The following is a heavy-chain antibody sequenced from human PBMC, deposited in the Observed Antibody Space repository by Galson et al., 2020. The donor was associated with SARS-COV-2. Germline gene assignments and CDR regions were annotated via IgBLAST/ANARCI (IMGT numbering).Heavy chain of an antibody. V-gene: IGHV6-1*01. CDR3: ARATHLGDDVWGTYHPSQSEFDS. D-gene: IGHD3-16*02. J-gene: IGHJ5*01. Sequence: SQTLSLTCAISGDSVSSHSSGWNWIRQSPSRGLEWLGRTYYRSKWYNDYAVSVKSRIIINPDTSKNHFSLQLNSVTPEDTALYYCARATHLGDDVWGTYHPSQSEFDSWGQGTLVTVSS. CDR2: TYYRSKWYN. CDR1: GDSVSSHSSG.